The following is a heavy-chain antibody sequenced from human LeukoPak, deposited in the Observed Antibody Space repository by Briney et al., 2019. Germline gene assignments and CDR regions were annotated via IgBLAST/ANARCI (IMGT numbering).Heavy chain of an antibody. CDR3: ARARRYCSSTSCYFNWFDP. D-gene: IGHD2-2*01. V-gene: IGHV4-34*01. Sequence: SETLSLTCAVYGGSFSGYYWSWIRQPPGKGLEWIGEINHSGSTNYNPPLKSRVTISVDTSKNQFSLKLSSVTAADTAVYYCARARRYCSSTSCYFNWFDPWGQGTLVTVSS. J-gene: IGHJ5*02. CDR2: INHSGST. CDR1: GGSFSGYY.